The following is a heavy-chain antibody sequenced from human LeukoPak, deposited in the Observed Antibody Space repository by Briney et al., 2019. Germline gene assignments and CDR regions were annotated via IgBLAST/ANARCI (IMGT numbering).Heavy chain of an antibody. V-gene: IGHV1-69*06. Sequence: SVKVSCKASGGTFSSYAISWVRQAPGQGLEWMGGIIPIFGTANYAQKFQGRVTVTADKSTSTAYMELSSLRSEDTAVYYCARRIAAAHDYWGQGTLVTVSS. D-gene: IGHD6-13*01. J-gene: IGHJ4*02. CDR2: IIPIFGTA. CDR1: GGTFSSYA. CDR3: ARRIAAAHDY.